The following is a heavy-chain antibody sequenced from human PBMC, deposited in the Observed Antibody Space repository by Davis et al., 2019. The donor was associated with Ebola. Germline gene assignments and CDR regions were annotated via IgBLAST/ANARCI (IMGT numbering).Heavy chain of an antibody. V-gene: IGHV3-7*01. CDR2: IKQDGSEK. Sequence: PGGSLRLSCAASGFTFSSYWMSWVRQAPGKGLEWVANIKQDGSEKYYVDSVKGRFTISRDNAKNSLYLQMNSLRAEDTAVYYCARDGYHPHYYYGMDVWGQGTTVTVSS. CDR1: GFTFSSYW. D-gene: IGHD5-18*01. J-gene: IGHJ6*02. CDR3: ARDGYHPHYYYGMDV.